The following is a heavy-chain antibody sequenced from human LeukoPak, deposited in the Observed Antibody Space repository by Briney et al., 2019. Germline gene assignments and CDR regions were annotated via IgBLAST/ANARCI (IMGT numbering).Heavy chain of an antibody. CDR3: ARVYVALTTATPGYFDY. D-gene: IGHD4-17*01. CDR1: GYTFTSYG. Sequence: ASVKVSCKASGYTFTSYGISWVRQAPGQGLEWMGWISAYNGNTNYAQKLQGRVTMTTDTSTSTAYMELRSLRSEDTAVYYCARVYVALTTATPGYFDYWGQGTLVTVSS. J-gene: IGHJ4*02. V-gene: IGHV1-18*01. CDR2: ISAYNGNT.